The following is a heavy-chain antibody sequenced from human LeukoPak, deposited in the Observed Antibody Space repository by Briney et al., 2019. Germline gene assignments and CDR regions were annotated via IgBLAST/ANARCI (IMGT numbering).Heavy chain of an antibody. CDR3: AREYFGDYFDY. CDR1: GFTFSSYW. CDR2: IKQDGSEK. Sequence: GGPLRLSCAASGFTFSSYWMSWVRQAPGKGLEWVANIKQDGSEKYYVDSVKGRFTISRDNAKNSLYLQMNSLRAKDTAVYYCAREYFGDYFDYWGQGTLVTVSS. V-gene: IGHV3-7*01. J-gene: IGHJ4*02. D-gene: IGHD3-10*01.